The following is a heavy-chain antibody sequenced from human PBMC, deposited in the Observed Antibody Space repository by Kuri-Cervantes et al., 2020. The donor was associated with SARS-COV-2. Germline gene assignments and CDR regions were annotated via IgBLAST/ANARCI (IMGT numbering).Heavy chain of an antibody. CDR1: GFTFSSYW. V-gene: IGHV3-7*01. Sequence: GGSLRLSCAASGFTFSSYWMSWVRQAPGKGLEWVANIKQDGSEKYYEDSVKGRFTISRDNAKNSLYLQMNSLRAEDTAVYYCARPLMAGPDYFDFWGQGTLVTVSS. J-gene: IGHJ4*02. CDR2: IKQDGSEK. CDR3: ARPLMAGPDYFDF. D-gene: IGHD6-19*01.